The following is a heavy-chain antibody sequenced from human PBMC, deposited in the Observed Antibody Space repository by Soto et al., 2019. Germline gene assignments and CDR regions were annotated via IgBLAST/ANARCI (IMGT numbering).Heavy chain of an antibody. CDR3: ATSTATDAFDI. J-gene: IGHJ3*02. V-gene: IGHV3-33*01. CDR2: VRDVGSKT. Sequence: QVQMVASGGGVVQPGKSLRLSCAASGFTFSDYGMHWVRQAPARGPEWVALVRDVGSKTYYADSVRGRFTISRDNSKNMFYLQMNSLRVEDTAIYYCATSTATDAFDIWGQGTMVTVSS. CDR1: GFTFSDYG.